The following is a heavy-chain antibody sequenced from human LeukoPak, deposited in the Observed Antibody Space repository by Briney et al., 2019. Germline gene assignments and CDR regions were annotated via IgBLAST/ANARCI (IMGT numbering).Heavy chain of an antibody. J-gene: IGHJ4*02. V-gene: IGHV3-48*02. CDR2: ISSTSSTI. CDR1: GFTFTPYG. Sequence: GGSLRLSCAASGFTFTPYGMEWVRQAPGKGLEWLSYISSTSSTIYYADSVKGRFTISRDNAKNSLYLQMNSLRDEDTAVYYSARVGSGSYSVNSWRRGTLVTVS. CDR3: ARVGSGSYSVNS. D-gene: IGHD1-26*01.